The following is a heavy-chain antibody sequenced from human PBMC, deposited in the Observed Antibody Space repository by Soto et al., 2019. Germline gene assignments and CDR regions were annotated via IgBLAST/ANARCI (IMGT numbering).Heavy chain of an antibody. CDR1: GYSFTSYW. J-gene: IGHJ4*02. Sequence: PGESLKISCKGSGYSFTSYWIGWVRQMPGKGLEWMGIIYPGDSNTRYSPSFQGQVTISADKSVSTAYLQWSSLKASDTAMYYCARKGYCSITACYTVDYWGQGTLVTVSS. D-gene: IGHD2-2*02. CDR3: ARKGYCSITACYTVDY. V-gene: IGHV5-51*01. CDR2: IYPGDSNT.